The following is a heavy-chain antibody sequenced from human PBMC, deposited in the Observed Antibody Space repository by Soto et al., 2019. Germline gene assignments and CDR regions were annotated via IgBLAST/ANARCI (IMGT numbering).Heavy chain of an antibody. V-gene: IGHV3-66*01. D-gene: IGHD4-17*01. CDR2: MYSAGNT. CDR1: GLFVDSNY. J-gene: IGHJ4*02. CDR3: ARDRRADDYGDDAFDN. Sequence: EVQLVESGGGLVQRGGSLGLSCAAAGLFVDSNYMRWVRRGHGKGLEWIPVMYSAGNTYYADSVRGRFTISRDSSTNTLFLEMHSLRAEDTAVYYCARDRRADDYGDDAFDNWGQGTLVTVSS.